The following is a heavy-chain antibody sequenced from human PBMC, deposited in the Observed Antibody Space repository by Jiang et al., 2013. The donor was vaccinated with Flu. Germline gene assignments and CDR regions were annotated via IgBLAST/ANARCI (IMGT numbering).Heavy chain of an antibody. D-gene: IGHD3-22*01. J-gene: IGHJ4*02. CDR2: IYYSGST. V-gene: IGHV4-30-4*01. Sequence: YIYYSGSTYYNPSLKSRVTISVDTSKNQFSLKLSSVTAADTAVYYCARIVVVINSVDYWGQGTLVTVSS. CDR3: ARIVVVINSVDY.